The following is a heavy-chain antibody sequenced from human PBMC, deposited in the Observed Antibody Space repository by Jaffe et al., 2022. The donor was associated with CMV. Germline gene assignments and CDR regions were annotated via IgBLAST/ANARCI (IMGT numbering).Heavy chain of an antibody. J-gene: IGHJ4*02. V-gene: IGHV3-23*01. CDR1: GFTFSSYA. CDR2: ISGSGGST. CDR3: AKDRVNYYDSSGYYYGYYFDY. D-gene: IGHD3-22*01. Sequence: EVQLLESGGGLVQPGGSLRLSCAASGFTFSSYAMSWVRQAPGKGLEWVSAISGSGGSTYYADSVKGRFTISRDNSKNTLYLQMNSLRAEDTAVYYCAKDRVNYYDSSGYYYGYYFDYWGQGTLVTVSS.